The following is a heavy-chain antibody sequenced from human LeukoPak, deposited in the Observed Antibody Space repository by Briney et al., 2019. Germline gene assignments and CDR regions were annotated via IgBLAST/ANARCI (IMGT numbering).Heavy chain of an antibody. V-gene: IGHV4-39*07. CDR3: ARAWGLEHIDY. CDR1: GGSISSSSYY. CDR2: IYYSGST. J-gene: IGHJ4*02. Sequence: SETLSFTCTVSGGSISSSSYYWGWIRQPPGKGLEWIGSIYYSGSTYYNPSLKSRVTISVDTSKNQFSLRLSSVTAADTAVYYCARAWGLEHIDYWGQGTLVTVSS. D-gene: IGHD1/OR15-1a*01.